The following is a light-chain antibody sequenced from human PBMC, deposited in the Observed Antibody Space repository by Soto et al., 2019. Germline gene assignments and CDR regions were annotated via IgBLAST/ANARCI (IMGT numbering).Light chain of an antibody. Sequence: DIQVTQSPSSLSASVGDSVTITCRASQNSNHYLNWYQQKPGTAPKLLISGVSDLQSAVPLRFSGSGSGTDFTITISNLQPEDFATYYCQQSYVTITFGGGTNVEIK. CDR3: QQSYVTIT. J-gene: IGKJ4*01. CDR1: QNSNHY. V-gene: IGKV1-39*01. CDR2: GVS.